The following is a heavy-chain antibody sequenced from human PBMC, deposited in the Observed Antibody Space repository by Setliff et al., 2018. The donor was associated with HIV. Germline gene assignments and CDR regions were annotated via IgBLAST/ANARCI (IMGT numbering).Heavy chain of an antibody. CDR2: IHFTGSI. D-gene: IGHD2-8*01. CDR3: ARGVYPREFYFDY. J-gene: IGHJ4*02. CDR1: DGSISNYY. V-gene: IGHV4-59*06. Sequence: SETLSLTCTVSDGSISNYYWDWIRQPAGKGLEWIGFIHFTGSIHYNPSFMSRISISVDTSKNQFSLRLSSVTAADTAVYYCARGVYPREFYFDYWGQGSLVTVSS.